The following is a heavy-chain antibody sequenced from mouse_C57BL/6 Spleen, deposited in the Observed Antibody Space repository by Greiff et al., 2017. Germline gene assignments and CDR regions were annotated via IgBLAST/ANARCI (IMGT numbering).Heavy chain of an antibody. V-gene: IGHV1-15*01. Sequence: QVQLKQSGAELVRPGASVTLSCKASGYTFTDYEMHWVKQTPVHGLAWIGAIDPETGGTAYNQKFKGKAILTADKSSSTAYMERRSLTSEDSAVYFCARMGPYDYENYWGQGTTLTVAS. CDR3: ARMGPYDYENY. CDR1: GYTFTDYE. CDR2: IDPETGGT. J-gene: IGHJ2*01. D-gene: IGHD2-4*01.